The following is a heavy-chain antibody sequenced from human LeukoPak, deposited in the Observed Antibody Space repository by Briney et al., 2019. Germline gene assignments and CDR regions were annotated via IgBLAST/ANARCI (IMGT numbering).Heavy chain of an antibody. CDR2: INHSGST. Sequence: SETLSLTCAVYGESFSGYYWSWIRQPPGKGLEWIGEINHSGSTNYNPSLKSRVTISVDTSKNQFSLKLSSVTAADTAVYYCARGRSRAAYCSGGSCYSPFDYWGQGTLVTVSS. CDR3: ARGRSRAAYCSGGSCYSPFDY. CDR1: GESFSGYY. V-gene: IGHV4-34*01. D-gene: IGHD2-15*01. J-gene: IGHJ4*02.